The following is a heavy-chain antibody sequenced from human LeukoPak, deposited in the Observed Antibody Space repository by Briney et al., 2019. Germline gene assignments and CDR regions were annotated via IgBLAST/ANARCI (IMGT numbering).Heavy chain of an antibody. CDR2: LYSAGST. J-gene: IGHJ4*02. CDR3: ASGGTGARKFYSDPFHY. D-gene: IGHD2-15*01. CDR1: GFSVSSNY. V-gene: IGHV3-53*01. Sequence: GGSLRLSCAASGFSVSSNYMSWVRQAPGRGLEWVSILYSAGSTYYTDSARGRFTISRDTSKNTVCLQMNSLRAEDTAVYYCASGGTGARKFYSDPFHYWGQGTLVTVSS.